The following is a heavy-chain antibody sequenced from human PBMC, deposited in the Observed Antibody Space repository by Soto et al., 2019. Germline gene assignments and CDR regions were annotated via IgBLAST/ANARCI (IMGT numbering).Heavy chain of an antibody. J-gene: IGHJ6*02. V-gene: IGHV1-18*01. Sequence: QVQLLQSGDEVKKPGASVKVSCKASGYIFVNYGIAWVRQAPGQGLEWMGWISPYTGNTHSATKIQGRLTMTTGTSTSTAYMDLGSLTSDDTAVYYCVMVDNYVTPTPQDVWGQGTTVTVSS. CDR1: GYIFVNYG. CDR2: ISPYTGNT. CDR3: VMVDNYVTPTPQDV. D-gene: IGHD3-16*01.